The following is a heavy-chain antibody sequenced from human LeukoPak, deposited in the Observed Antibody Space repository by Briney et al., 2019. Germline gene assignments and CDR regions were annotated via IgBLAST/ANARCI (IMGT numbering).Heavy chain of an antibody. CDR1: GFTFSSHW. Sequence: GGSLRLSCAASGFTFSSHWMHWVRQAPGKGLVWVSGISDDGRSTNYADSVKGRFTISRDNAKNTLYLQMNSLRAEDTAVFYCTRAGMYYYGSGPDYWGQGTLVTVSS. J-gene: IGHJ4*02. CDR2: ISDDGRST. CDR3: TRAGMYYYGSGPDY. D-gene: IGHD3-10*01. V-gene: IGHV3-74*01.